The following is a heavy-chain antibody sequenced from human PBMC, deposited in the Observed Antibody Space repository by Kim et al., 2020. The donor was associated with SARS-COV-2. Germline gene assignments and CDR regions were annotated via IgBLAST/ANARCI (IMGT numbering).Heavy chain of an antibody. V-gene: IGHV3-30*04. CDR1: GFTFSFYA. CDR2: ISHDGSNK. CDR3: ARDEGIVAFDY. J-gene: IGHJ4*02. D-gene: IGHD6-13*01. Sequence: GGSLRLSCTASGFTFSFYAMHWVRQAPGKGLEWVAVISHDGSNKYYADSVKGRFTISRDNSKKTLYLQMNSLRAEDTAVYYCARDEGIVAFDYWGQGTLVTVSS.